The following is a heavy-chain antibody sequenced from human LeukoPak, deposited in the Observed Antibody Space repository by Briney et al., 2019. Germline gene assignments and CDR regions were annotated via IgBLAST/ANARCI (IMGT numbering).Heavy chain of an antibody. V-gene: IGHV3-74*01. Sequence: GGSLRLSRAASGFTFSSYWMHWVRQAPGKGLVWVSRIKSDGSTRYADSVKGRFTVSRDNAKNTVSLQMNSLRAEDTGVYYCARAPSEIGGYYPEYFRHWGQGTLVIVSS. J-gene: IGHJ1*01. CDR1: GFTFSSYW. CDR3: ARAPSEIGGYYPEYFRH. D-gene: IGHD3-22*01. CDR2: IKSDGST.